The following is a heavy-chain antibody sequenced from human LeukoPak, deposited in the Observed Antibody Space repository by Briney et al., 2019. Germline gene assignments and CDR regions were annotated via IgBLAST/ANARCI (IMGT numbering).Heavy chain of an antibody. CDR2: ISGSGGST. V-gene: IGHV3-23*01. CDR1: GFTFSSYA. D-gene: IGHD2-15*01. CDR3: AKVSGGSSPVGYFQH. J-gene: IGHJ1*01. Sequence: GGSLRLFCAASGFTFSSYAMSWVRQARGKGLEWVSSISGSGGSTYCADSVKGLFTISRDNSKNTMYLQMNSLRAEDTAVYYCAKVSGGSSPVGYFQHWGQGTLVIVSS.